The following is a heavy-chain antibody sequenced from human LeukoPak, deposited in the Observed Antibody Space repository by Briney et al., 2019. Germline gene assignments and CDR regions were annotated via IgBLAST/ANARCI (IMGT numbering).Heavy chain of an antibody. Sequence: GGSLRLSCAASGFTLSNSWMFWVRQPPGKGLKYVSEINNDGSSTSYADSVKGRFTISRDGAENTLFLQMNSLRAEDTAVYFCARGGVSGGFDYWGQGTLVTVSS. CDR2: INNDGSST. CDR1: GFTLSNSW. J-gene: IGHJ4*02. V-gene: IGHV3-74*01. D-gene: IGHD3-10*01. CDR3: ARGGVSGGFDY.